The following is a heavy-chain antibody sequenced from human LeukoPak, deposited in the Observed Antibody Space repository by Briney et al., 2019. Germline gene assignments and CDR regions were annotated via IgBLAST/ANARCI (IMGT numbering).Heavy chain of an antibody. CDR3: ARGDPIYDFWSGGDY. J-gene: IGHJ4*02. V-gene: IGHV3-48*01. CDR1: GFTFNSYA. CDR2: ISSSSNVI. Sequence: PGEFLRLSCAASGFTFNSYAFNWVRQAPGKGLEWVSYISSSSNVIYYTDSVKGRFTISRDNARNLLSLQMNSLRAEDTAVYYCARGDPIYDFWSGGDYWGQGSLVTVSS. D-gene: IGHD3-3*01.